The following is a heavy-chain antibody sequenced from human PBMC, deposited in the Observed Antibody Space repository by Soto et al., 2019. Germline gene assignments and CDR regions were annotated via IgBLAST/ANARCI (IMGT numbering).Heavy chain of an antibody. V-gene: IGHV3-30*18. Sequence: GGSRRLSCASSGFTFSSYGMHWVRQAPGKGLEWVAVISYDGSNKYYADSVKGRFTISRDNSKNTLYLQMNSLRAEDTAVYYCAKDDYYDSSGTFQHWGQGTLVTVSS. D-gene: IGHD3-22*01. CDR2: ISYDGSNK. J-gene: IGHJ1*01. CDR1: GFTFSSYG. CDR3: AKDDYYDSSGTFQH.